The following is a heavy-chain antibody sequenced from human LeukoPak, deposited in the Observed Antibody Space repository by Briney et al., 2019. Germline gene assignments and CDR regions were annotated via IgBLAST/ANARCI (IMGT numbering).Heavy chain of an antibody. V-gene: IGHV3-7*04. D-gene: IGHD6-19*01. CDR2: IKQDGSEK. CDR1: GYSISSGYY. Sequence: PSETLSLTCSVSGYSISSGYYWGWIRQPPGKVLEWVPNIKQDGSEKDYVDSVKGRFTISRDNAKNSLYLQMNSLRAEDSAVYYCARAPVALVPPRHFQHWGQGTLVTVSS. J-gene: IGHJ1*01. CDR3: ARAPVALVPPRHFQH.